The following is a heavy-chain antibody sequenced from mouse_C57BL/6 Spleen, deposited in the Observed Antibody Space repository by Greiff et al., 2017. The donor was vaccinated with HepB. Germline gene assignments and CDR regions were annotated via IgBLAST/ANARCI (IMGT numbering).Heavy chain of an antibody. J-gene: IGHJ3*01. CDR2: IDPNSGGT. CDR1: GYTFTSYW. V-gene: IGHV1-72*01. Sequence: VQLQQPGAELVKPGASVKLSCKASGYTFTSYWMHWVKQRPGRGLEWIGRIDPNSGGTKYNEKFKSKATLTVDKPSSTAYMQRSSLTSEDSAVYYCARDTTVVEEGFAYWGQGTLVTVSA. D-gene: IGHD1-1*01. CDR3: ARDTTVVEEGFAY.